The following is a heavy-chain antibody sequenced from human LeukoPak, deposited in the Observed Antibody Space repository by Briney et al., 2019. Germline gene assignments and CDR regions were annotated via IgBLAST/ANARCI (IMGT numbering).Heavy chain of an antibody. D-gene: IGHD3-3*01. CDR1: GDSISTGTYY. J-gene: IGHJ4*02. CDR2: IFYSGRT. V-gene: IGHV4-39*01. CDR3: ARHGSALYDFWSGYRFDY. Sequence: SETLSLTCTVSGDSISTGTYYWGWIRRPPGTGLEWIGSIFYSGRTYYNPSLKSRVTISVDTSKNQFSLKLSSVTAADTAVYYCARHGSALYDFWSGYRFDYWGQGTLVTVSS.